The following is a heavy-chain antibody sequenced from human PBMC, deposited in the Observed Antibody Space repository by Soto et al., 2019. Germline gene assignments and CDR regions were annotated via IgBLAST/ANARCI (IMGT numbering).Heavy chain of an antibody. CDR2: ISAYNGNT. D-gene: IGHD2-21*02. Sequence: GASVKVYCKASGYTFTSYGISWVRQAPGQGLEWMGWISAYNGNTNYAQKLQGRVTMTTDTSTSTAYMELRSLRSDDTAVYYCVAELYSGGGCCSFDFWGQGTMVTVSS. CDR1: GYTFTSYG. J-gene: IGHJ3*01. V-gene: IGHV1-18*04. CDR3: VAELYSGGGCCSFDF.